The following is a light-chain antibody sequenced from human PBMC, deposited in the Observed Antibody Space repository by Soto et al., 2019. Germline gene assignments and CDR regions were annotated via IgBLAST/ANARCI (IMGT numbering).Light chain of an antibody. V-gene: IGLV1-40*01. Sequence: QSVLTQPPSVSGAPGQRVTISCTGSSSNIGAGYDVHWYQQLPGTAPKLLIYGNTNRPSGVPDRFSGSKSGTSASLAITGLQAEDEADYFCQSYDNNLRDSVFGGGTKVTVL. CDR1: SSNIGAGYD. J-gene: IGLJ2*01. CDR2: GNT. CDR3: QSYDNNLRDSV.